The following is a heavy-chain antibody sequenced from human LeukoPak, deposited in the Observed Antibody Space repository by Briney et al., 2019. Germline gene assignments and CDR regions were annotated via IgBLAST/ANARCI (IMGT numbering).Heavy chain of an antibody. J-gene: IGHJ6*03. CDR2: IYHSGST. CDR3: ARVRYCSGGSCAGYYYYYYMDV. Sequence: SETLSLTCTVSGYSISSGYYWGWIRQPPGKGLEWIGSIYHSGSTYYNPSLKSRVTISVDTSKNQFSLKLSSVTAADTAVYYCARVRYCSGGSCAGYYYYYYMDVWGKGTTVTVSS. CDR1: GYSISSGYY. D-gene: IGHD2-15*01. V-gene: IGHV4-38-2*02.